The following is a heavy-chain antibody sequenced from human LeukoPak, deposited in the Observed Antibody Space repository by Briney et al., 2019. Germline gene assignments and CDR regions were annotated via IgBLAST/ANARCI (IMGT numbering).Heavy chain of an antibody. CDR1: GFVFSSQD. CDR3: ARAPDSSGYYYHFDY. J-gene: IGHJ4*02. D-gene: IGHD3-22*01. CDR2: ISDGGSRT. Sequence: GGSLRLSCAASGFVFSSQDMGWVRQAPGKGLEWVSAISDGGSRTYYADSVKGRFTISRDNSKNTVYLQMNSLRPEDTAVYYCARAPDSSGYYYHFDYWGQGTLVTVSS. V-gene: IGHV3-23*01.